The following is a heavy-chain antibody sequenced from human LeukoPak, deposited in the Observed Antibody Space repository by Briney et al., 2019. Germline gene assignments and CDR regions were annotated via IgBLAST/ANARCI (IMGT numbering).Heavy chain of an antibody. D-gene: IGHD6-13*01. CDR1: GFIFSSYS. J-gene: IGHJ4*02. Sequence: GGSLRLSCAASGFIFSSYSMTWVRPAPGKGLEWVSYISSSGSPIYSADSVKGRFTISRDNAKNSLYLQINSLRDEDTAVYYCARGRYSNSWYDYFDYWGQGTLVTVSS. CDR2: ISSSGSPI. V-gene: IGHV3-48*02. CDR3: ARGRYSNSWYDYFDY.